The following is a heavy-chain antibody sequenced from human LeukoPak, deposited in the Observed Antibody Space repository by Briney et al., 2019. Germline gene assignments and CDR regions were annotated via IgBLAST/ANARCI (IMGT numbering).Heavy chain of an antibody. Sequence: GGSLRLSCAASGFTFSSYAMHWVRQAPGKGLEWVAVISYDGSNKYYADSAKGRFTISRDNSKNTLYLQMNSLRAEDTAVYYCARSGYYDILTGHFDYWGQGTLVTVSS. CDR2: ISYDGSNK. J-gene: IGHJ4*02. CDR1: GFTFSSYA. D-gene: IGHD3-9*01. CDR3: ARSGYYDILTGHFDY. V-gene: IGHV3-30-3*01.